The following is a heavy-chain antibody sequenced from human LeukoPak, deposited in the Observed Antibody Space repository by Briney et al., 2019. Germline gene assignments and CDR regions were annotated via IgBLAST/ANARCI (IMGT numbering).Heavy chain of an antibody. D-gene: IGHD3-10*01. CDR2: IRYDGINK. V-gene: IGHV3-30*02. Sequence: PGGSLRLSCAASGFTFSTHGLHWVRQAPGTGLEWGAFIRYDGINKYYADSVKGRFTISRDSFKNTLYLQMNSLRPEDTAVYYCAKEGDYYGSGSYRDGFDIWGQGTRATVSS. CDR3: AKEGDYYGSGSYRDGFDI. CDR1: GFTFSTHG. J-gene: IGHJ3*02.